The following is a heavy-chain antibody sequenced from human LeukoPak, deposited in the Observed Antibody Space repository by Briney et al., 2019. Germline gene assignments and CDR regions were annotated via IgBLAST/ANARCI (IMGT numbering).Heavy chain of an antibody. D-gene: IGHD3-3*01. Sequence: GGSLRLSCAASGFSFNIYVMSWVRQAPGKGLEWVSSINDNGDNINYADSVKGRFSISRDNSRNTLFLQMNSLRAEDTAVYYCAKTIFGVTHAFDIWGQGTMVTVSS. V-gene: IGHV3-23*01. CDR3: AKTIFGVTHAFDI. CDR1: GFSFNIYV. J-gene: IGHJ3*02. CDR2: INDNGDNI.